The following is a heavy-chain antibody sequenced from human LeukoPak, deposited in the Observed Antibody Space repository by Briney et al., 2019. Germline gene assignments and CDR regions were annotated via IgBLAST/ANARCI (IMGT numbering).Heavy chain of an antibody. CDR2: ISSHGGST. Sequence: GGSLRLSCAASGFSFSSYTMNWVRQAPGKGLEYVSAISSHGGSTYYADSVKGRFIISRDNSKNTLYLQMSSLRAEDTAVYYCAIAASGTLADYWRQGTLVTVSS. V-gene: IGHV3-64D*09. CDR3: AIAASGTLADY. J-gene: IGHJ4*02. D-gene: IGHD6-13*01. CDR1: GFSFSSYT.